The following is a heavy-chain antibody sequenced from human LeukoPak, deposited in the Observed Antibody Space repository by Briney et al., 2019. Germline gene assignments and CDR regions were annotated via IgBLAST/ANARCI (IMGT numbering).Heavy chain of an antibody. Sequence: GASVKVSCKASGYTFTGYYMHWVRQAPGQGLEWMGWINPNSGGTNYAQKFQGRVTMTRDTSISAAYMELSRLRSDDTAVYYCARGAGATRSFYYYGMGVWGQGTTVTVSS. D-gene: IGHD1-26*01. V-gene: IGHV1-2*02. CDR3: ARGAGATRSFYYYGMGV. CDR2: INPNSGGT. CDR1: GYTFTGYY. J-gene: IGHJ6*02.